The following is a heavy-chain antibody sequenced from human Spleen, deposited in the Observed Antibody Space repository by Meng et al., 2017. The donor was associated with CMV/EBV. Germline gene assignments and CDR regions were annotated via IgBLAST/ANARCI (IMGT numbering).Heavy chain of an antibody. J-gene: IGHJ6*02. CDR1: GGSISSSSYY. Sequence: SETLSLTCTVSGGSISSSSYYGGWIRQPPGKGLEWVGSIYYSGSTYYNPSLKSRVTISVDTSKNQFSLKLSSVTAADTAVYYCARVVVLGAPFGVASTHGMDVWGQGTTVTVSS. D-gene: IGHD3-3*01. CDR2: IYYSGST. V-gene: IGHV4-39*07. CDR3: ARVVVLGAPFGVASTHGMDV.